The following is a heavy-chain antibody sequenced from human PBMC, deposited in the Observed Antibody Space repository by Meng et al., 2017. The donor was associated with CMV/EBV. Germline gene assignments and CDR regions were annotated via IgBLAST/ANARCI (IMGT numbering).Heavy chain of an antibody. J-gene: IGHJ4*02. CDR1: GFTFSSYA. CDR2: ISYDGGNK. D-gene: IGHD6-6*01. V-gene: IGHV3-30*04. Sequence: GGSLRLSCAASGFTFSSYAMHWVRQAPGKGLEWVAVISYDGGNKYYADSVKGRFTISRGNSKNTLYLQMNSLRAEDTAVYYCARAEYSSSPVDYWGQGTLVTVSS. CDR3: ARAEYSSSPVDY.